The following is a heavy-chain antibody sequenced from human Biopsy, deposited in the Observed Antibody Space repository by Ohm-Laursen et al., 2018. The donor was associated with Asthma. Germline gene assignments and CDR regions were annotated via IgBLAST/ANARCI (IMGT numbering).Heavy chain of an antibody. J-gene: IGHJ6*02. CDR2: LSYDGSNK. CDR3: ASYEVVTAILPMDV. Sequence: SLRLSCAASGFRFTDYGMHWVRQAPGKGLEWVAFLSYDGSNKYYGDSVKGRFTISRDNSKNTLYLQMDSLRAEDTAVYYCASYEVVTAILPMDVWGQGTTVTVSS. D-gene: IGHD2-21*02. CDR1: GFRFTDYG. V-gene: IGHV3-30*03.